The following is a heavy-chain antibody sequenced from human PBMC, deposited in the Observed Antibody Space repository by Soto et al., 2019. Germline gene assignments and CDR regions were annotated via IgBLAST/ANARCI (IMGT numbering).Heavy chain of an antibody. J-gene: IGHJ4*02. D-gene: IGHD3-16*02. CDR3: AKEKDYDFVCWSRRYTSHY. CDR1: GFTFRNYA. CDR2: ISGSGST. V-gene: IGHV3-23*01. Sequence: PGGSLRLSCTASGFTFRNYAMTWFRQAPGKGLEWVSAISGSGSTFYANSGKCRFTSSRDNSRNTVSLQMHSLRAEESDIYSCAKEKDYDFVCWSRRYTSHYWGQGALVTVSS.